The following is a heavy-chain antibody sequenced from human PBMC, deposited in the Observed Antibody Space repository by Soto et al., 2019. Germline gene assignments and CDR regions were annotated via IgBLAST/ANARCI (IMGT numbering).Heavy chain of an antibody. D-gene: IGHD3-10*01. Sequence: SETLSLTCTVSGGSISSYYWSWIRQPPGKGLEWIGYIYYSGSTNYNPSLKSRVTISVDTSKNQFSLKLSSVTAADTAVYYCGRVSGWERWLHYYYYGMDVWGQGTTVTVSS. J-gene: IGHJ6*02. CDR3: GRVSGWERWLHYYYYGMDV. CDR1: GGSISSYY. CDR2: IYYSGST. V-gene: IGHV4-59*01.